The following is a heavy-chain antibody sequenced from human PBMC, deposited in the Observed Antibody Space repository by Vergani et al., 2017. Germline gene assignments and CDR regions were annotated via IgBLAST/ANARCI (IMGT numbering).Heavy chain of an antibody. CDR3: ASDTHSGQRADR. J-gene: IGHJ5*02. D-gene: IGHD6-19*01. Sequence: QVQLQESGPGLVKSSETLSLTCSVSFDSIRNLYCNWIRQPLGKGLEWIGSIHYSENTNYNPSLKTRVTISVDTSKNQFSLTLTSVTAADTAVYYCASDTHSGQRADRWGQGILVTVTS. V-gene: IGHV4-59*11. CDR2: IHYSENT. CDR1: FDSIRNLY.